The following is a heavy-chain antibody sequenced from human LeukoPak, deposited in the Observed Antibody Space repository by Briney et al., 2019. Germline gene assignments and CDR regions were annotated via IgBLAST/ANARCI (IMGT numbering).Heavy chain of an antibody. CDR1: GFTFSSYS. V-gene: IGHV3-48*01. J-gene: IGHJ4*02. CDR3: ARVNYYDSSGYSDY. D-gene: IGHD3-22*01. Sequence: GGSLRLSCAASGFTFSSYSMNWVRQAPGKGLEWVSYISSSSSTICYADSVKGRFTTSRDNAKNSLYLQMNSLRAEDTAVYYCARVNYYDSSGYSDYWGQGTLVTVSS. CDR2: ISSSSSTI.